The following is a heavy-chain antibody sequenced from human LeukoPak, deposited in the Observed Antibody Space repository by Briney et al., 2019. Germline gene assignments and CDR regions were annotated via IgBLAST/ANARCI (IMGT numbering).Heavy chain of an antibody. CDR1: GFTFSSYA. CDR3: ARKALAGTFAFDI. CDR2: IIGSGGST. D-gene: IGHD6-19*01. Sequence: SGGSLRLSCAASGFTFSSYAMSWVRQAPGKGLEWVSAIIGSGGSTYYADSVKGRFTISRDNSKNTLYLQMNSLRAEDTAVYYCARKALAGTFAFDIWGQGTMVTVSS. V-gene: IGHV3-23*01. J-gene: IGHJ3*02.